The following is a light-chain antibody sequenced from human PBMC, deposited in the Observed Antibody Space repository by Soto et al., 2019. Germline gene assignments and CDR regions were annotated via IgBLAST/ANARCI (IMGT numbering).Light chain of an antibody. CDR3: HQYNKWPLT. CDR1: QSVSSN. V-gene: IGKV3-15*01. CDR2: AVS. J-gene: IGKJ1*01. Sequence: EIMMTQSPGTLSASPGERATLSCRASQSVSSNLAWYQQKPGQAPRLLIYAVSTRATGIPARFSGSGSGTEFTLTISSLQSEDFAVYYCHQYNKWPLTFGQGPRWKSN.